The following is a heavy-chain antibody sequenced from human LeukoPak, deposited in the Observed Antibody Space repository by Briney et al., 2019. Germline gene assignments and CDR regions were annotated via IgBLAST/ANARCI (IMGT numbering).Heavy chain of an antibody. D-gene: IGHD1-26*01. V-gene: IGHV3-30*18. J-gene: IGHJ4*02. CDR3: AKAEGVGATDYYFDY. CDR2: ISYDGSTK. Sequence: GGSLRLSCAASGFTFSSYGMHWVRQAPGKGLEWVAFISYDGSTKYYAYSVKGRFTISRDNSKNTLYLQMNRLRAEDTAVHYCAKAEGVGATDYYFDYWGQGTLVTVSS. CDR1: GFTFSSYG.